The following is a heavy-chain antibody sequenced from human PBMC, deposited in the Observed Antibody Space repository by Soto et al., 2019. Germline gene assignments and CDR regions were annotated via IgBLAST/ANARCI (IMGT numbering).Heavy chain of an antibody. J-gene: IGHJ6*02. CDR2: INTDGSAT. CDR1: GFTFSRHW. V-gene: IGHV3-74*01. D-gene: IGHD3-3*01. CDR3: AKDVDGLEWLYYYGMDV. Sequence: PGGSLRLSCAASGFTFSRHWMHWVRQAPGKGLVWVSRINTDGSATTYADSVKGRFTISRDNAKNTLYLQMNSLRAEDTAVYYCAKDVDGLEWLYYYGMDVWGQGTTVTV.